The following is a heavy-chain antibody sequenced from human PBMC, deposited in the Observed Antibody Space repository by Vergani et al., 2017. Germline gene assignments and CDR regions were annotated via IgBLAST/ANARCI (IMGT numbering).Heavy chain of an antibody. D-gene: IGHD2-15*01. CDR1: GFTFSSYA. CDR2: ISGSGGNT. CDR3: AKARDPNCKGGNCYSYYYGLDL. Sequence: EVQLLESGGGLVQPGGSLRLSCGASGFTFSSYAMPWVRQAPGKGLEWVSAISGSGGNTFYTDSVKGRFTIARDNSKDTLYLQMNSLRVEDTAIYYCAKARDPNCKGGNCYSYYYGLDLWGQGTTGTVSS. V-gene: IGHV3-23*01. J-gene: IGHJ6*02.